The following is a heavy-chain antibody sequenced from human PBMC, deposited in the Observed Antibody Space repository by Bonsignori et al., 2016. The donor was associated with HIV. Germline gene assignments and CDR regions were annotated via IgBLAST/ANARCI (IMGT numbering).Heavy chain of an antibody. D-gene: IGHD3-22*01. V-gene: IGHV3-30*01. CDR2: ISYDGSNK. CDR1: GITFSDYA. Sequence: QVQVVESGGGVVQPGRSLRLSCADSGITFSDYAMHWVRQVPGKGPEWVAVISYDGSNKFYAESVRGRFTISRDNSKNILYLEMNSLRLEDTAIYYCARKYYYHRSGLDFWG. J-gene: IGHJ4*01. CDR3: ARKYYYHRSGLDF.